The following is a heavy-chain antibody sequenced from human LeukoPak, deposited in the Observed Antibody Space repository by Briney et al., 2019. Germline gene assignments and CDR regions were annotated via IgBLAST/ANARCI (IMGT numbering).Heavy chain of an antibody. Sequence: GGSLRLFCAASEFTFTNYALSWVRQAPGKGLEWGSTISATDGGTFYADSVRGRFTITRDNSKNTVYLQMNSLSADDTAIYYCAKVAILGVVLDAFDIWGQGTMVTVSS. D-gene: IGHD3-3*01. V-gene: IGHV3-23*01. CDR2: ISATDGGT. CDR3: AKVAILGVVLDAFDI. CDR1: EFTFTNYA. J-gene: IGHJ3*02.